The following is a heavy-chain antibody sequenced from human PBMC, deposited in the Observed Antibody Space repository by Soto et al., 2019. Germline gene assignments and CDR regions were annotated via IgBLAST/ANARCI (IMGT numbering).Heavy chain of an antibody. D-gene: IGHD3-22*01. CDR1: GFTFSSSE. CDR3: ARECSYDTMDY. CDR2: ISSSGSTV. Sequence: EVQLVESGGGLVQPGGSLRLSCVASGFTFSSSEMNWVRLAPGKGLEWVSYISSSGSTVYHADSVEGRLTISRDNAKNSLFLQMNSLRAEDTALYYCARECSYDTMDYWGLGTLVTVSS. V-gene: IGHV3-48*03. J-gene: IGHJ4*02.